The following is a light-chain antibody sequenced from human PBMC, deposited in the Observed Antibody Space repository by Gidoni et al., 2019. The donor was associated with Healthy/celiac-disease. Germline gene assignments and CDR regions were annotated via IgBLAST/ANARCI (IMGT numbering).Light chain of an antibody. CDR2: DNN. V-gene: IGLV1-51*01. CDR3: GTWDSSLSAGV. Sequence: QSVLPHPPSVSAAPGQKVTISCSGSSSNMGNNYVSWYQQLPGTAPKLLIYDNNKRPSGIPDRFSGSKSGTSATLGITGLQTGDEADEYCGTWDSSLSAGVFGGGTKLTVL. J-gene: IGLJ3*02. CDR1: SSNMGNNY.